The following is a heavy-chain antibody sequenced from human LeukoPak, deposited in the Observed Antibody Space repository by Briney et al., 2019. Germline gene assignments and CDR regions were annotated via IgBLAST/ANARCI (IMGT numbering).Heavy chain of an antibody. D-gene: IGHD6-19*01. V-gene: IGHV3-9*01. CDR2: ISWNSGSI. J-gene: IGHJ4*02. Sequence: GRSLRLSCAASGFTFDDYAMHWVRQAPGKGLEWVSGISWNSGSIAYADSVKGRFTISRDNAKNSLYPQMNSLRAEDTALYYCAKASLFGIAMASVDYWGQGTLVTVSS. CDR1: GFTFDDYA. CDR3: AKASLFGIAMASVDY.